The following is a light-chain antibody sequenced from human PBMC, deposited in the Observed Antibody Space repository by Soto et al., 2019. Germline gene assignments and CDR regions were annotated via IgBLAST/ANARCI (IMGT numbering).Light chain of an antibody. CDR1: SSDIGGYNS. Sequence: QSVLTQSPSASGSPGQSVTISCTGTSSDIGGYNSVSWYQQHPGKAPKVMIYEVSNRPSGVSNRFSGSKSGNTASLTISGLQPEDEADYYCSSYTTSSTAVFGTGTKVTVL. V-gene: IGLV2-14*03. CDR3: SSYTTSSTAV. J-gene: IGLJ1*01. CDR2: EVS.